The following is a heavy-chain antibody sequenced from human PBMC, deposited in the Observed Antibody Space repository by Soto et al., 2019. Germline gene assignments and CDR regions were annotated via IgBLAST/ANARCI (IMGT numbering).Heavy chain of an antibody. CDR2: ISSGSSYI. D-gene: IGHD2-2*01. CDR3: ARQPCSSPSCYPNYFDP. J-gene: IGHJ5*02. Sequence: EVQLVESGGGLVKPGGSLRLSCVASGFTFSKYSMNWVRQARDKGLEWVSAISSGSSYIYYADSVKGRFTISRDNGENSLYLQMNCLRTEDTAIYYCARQPCSSPSCYPNYFDPWGQGTLVTVSS. CDR1: GFTFSKYS. V-gene: IGHV3-21*01.